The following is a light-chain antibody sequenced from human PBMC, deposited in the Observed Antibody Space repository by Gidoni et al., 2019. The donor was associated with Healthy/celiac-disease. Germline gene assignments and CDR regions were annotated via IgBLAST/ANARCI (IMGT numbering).Light chain of an antibody. Sequence: EIVLTQSPGTLSLSPGERATLSCRASQSVSSSYLAWYQQKPGQAPRLLLYGASSSATGIPDRFSGSGSGTDFPLPISSLEPEDFAVSYCQQYGSSPPWTFGQGTKVEIK. CDR3: QQYGSSPPWT. J-gene: IGKJ1*01. CDR2: GAS. V-gene: IGKV3-20*01. CDR1: QSVSSSY.